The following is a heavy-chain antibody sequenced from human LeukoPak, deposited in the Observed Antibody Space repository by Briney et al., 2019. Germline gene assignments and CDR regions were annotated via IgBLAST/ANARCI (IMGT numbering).Heavy chain of an antibody. CDR3: ARDRSGTGWYFDS. J-gene: IGHJ4*02. D-gene: IGHD6-19*01. Sequence: GGSLRLSCAASGFTFSSYEMNWVRQAPGKGLEWVSIISYDGSPLYYADSVKGRFTVSRDNAKNSLYLQMNSVRGDDTAVYYCARDRSGTGWYFDSWGQGTLVTVSS. CDR2: ISYDGSPL. CDR1: GFTFSSYE. V-gene: IGHV3-48*03.